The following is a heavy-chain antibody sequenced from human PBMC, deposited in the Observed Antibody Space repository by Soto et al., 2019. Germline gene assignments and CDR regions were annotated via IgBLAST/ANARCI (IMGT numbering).Heavy chain of an antibody. D-gene: IGHD2-2*01. V-gene: IGHV1-18*01. CDR3: AREWCSAPRSYAVDY. J-gene: IGHJ4*02. Sequence: ASVKVSCKASGYTFSGYVISWVRQAPGQGLEWMGCFNGNNGHTYCAQKFQGRATMTTDTSTNTAYMELRSLTSDDTAVYYCAREWCSAPRSYAVDYCCQGPLGTGSS. CDR2: FNGNNGHT. CDR1: GYTFSGYV.